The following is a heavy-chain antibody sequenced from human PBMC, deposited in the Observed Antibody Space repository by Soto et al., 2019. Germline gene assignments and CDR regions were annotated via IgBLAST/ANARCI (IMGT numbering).Heavy chain of an antibody. D-gene: IGHD4-17*01. J-gene: IGHJ6*03. CDR3: ASGALLYGDYVYYMDV. CDR2: IIPILGIA. Sequence: QVQLVQSGAEVKKPGSSVKVSCKASGGTFSSYTISWVRQAPGQGLEWMGRIIPILGIANYAQKFQGRVTITADKSTSTGDMERSSLRSADTAVYYCASGALLYGDYVYYMDVWGKGTTVTVSS. CDR1: GGTFSSYT. V-gene: IGHV1-69*02.